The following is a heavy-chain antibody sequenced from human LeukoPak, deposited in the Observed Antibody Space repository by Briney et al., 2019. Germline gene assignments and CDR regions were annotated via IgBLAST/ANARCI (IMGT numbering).Heavy chain of an antibody. V-gene: IGHV1-69*05. J-gene: IGHJ4*02. D-gene: IGHD3-9*01. CDR2: IIPIFGTA. Sequence: GASVKVSCRASQYTFSSYAISWVRQAPGQGLEWMGGIIPIFGTANYAQKFQGRVTITTDESTSTAYMELSSLRSEDTAVYYCATGPTHILSFDYWGQGTLVTVSS. CDR1: QYTFSSYA. CDR3: ATGPTHILSFDY.